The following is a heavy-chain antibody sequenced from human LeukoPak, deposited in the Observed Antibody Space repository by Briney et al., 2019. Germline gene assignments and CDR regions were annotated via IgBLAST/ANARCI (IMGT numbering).Heavy chain of an antibody. CDR2: IKQDGSEK. CDR3: ARDIAAARFDY. J-gene: IGHJ4*02. V-gene: IGHV3-7*01. CDR1: GFTFSTYW. D-gene: IGHD6-13*01. Sequence: GGSLRLSCAASGFTFSTYWMSWVRQAPGKGLEWVANIKQDGSEKYYVDSVKGRFTMSRDNAKNSLYLQMNSLRAEDTAVYYCARDIAAARFDYWGQGTLVTVSS.